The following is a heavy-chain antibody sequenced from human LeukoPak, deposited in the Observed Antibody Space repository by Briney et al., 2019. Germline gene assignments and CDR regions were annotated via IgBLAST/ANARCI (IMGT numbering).Heavy chain of an antibody. CDR2: ISSSGSTI. CDR1: GFTFSDHY. D-gene: IGHD4-17*01. J-gene: IGHJ4*02. Sequence: NPGGSLRLSCAASGFTFSDHYMSWIRQAPGKGLEWVSYISSSGSTIDYADSVKGRFTISRDNAKNSLYLQMNSLRAEDTAVYYCARFRLTVTTYAHLDYWGQGTLVTVSS. CDR3: ARFRLTVTTYAHLDY. V-gene: IGHV3-11*01.